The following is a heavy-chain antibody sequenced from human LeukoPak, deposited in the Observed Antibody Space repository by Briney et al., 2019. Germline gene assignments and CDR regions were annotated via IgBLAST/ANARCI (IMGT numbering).Heavy chain of an antibody. CDR1: GGSLSSGGYY. J-gene: IGHJ4*02. V-gene: IGHV4-31*03. CDR2: IYYSGST. D-gene: IGHD2-2*01. CDR3: ARAPREVYCSSTSCLYFDY. Sequence: SQTLSLTCTVSGGSLSSGGYYWSWIGENPGKGPEWIGDIYYSGSTYYNPTLKSRVTISVDTSKHQFSLKLSSVTAADTAVYYCARAPREVYCSSTSCLYFDYWGQGTLVTVSS.